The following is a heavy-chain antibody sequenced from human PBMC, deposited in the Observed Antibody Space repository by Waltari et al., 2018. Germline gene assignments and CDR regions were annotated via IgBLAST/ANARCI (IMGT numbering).Heavy chain of an antibody. CDR3: ARDRGRGIYLDS. CDR2: IQRSGIT. CDR1: GDSMSSGDW. D-gene: IGHD2-15*01. J-gene: IGHJ4*02. V-gene: IGHV4-4*02. Sequence: QMQLQESGPGLVKPSGTLSVTCTISGDSMSSGDWWSWVRQSPEKGREWIGQIQRSGITPYNPAAGSRVSISIDTSNNQFSLKVSSTTAADTAVYYGARDRGRGIYLDSWGRGTLVTVSA.